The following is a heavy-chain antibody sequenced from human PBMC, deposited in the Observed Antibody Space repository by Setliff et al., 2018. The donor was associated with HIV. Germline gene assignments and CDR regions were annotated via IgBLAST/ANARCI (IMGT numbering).Heavy chain of an antibody. CDR2: IWYDGNKK. J-gene: IGHJ3*02. Sequence: GGSLRLSCTASGFAFSTFAMHWVRQAPGKGLEWVAVIWYDGNKKDYGDSVKGRFTISRDDAENSLFLQMNSLRAEDTAMYYCARVLYISGWYGPVVKALDMWGQGTMVTVSS. CDR3: ARVLYISGWYGPVVKALDM. D-gene: IGHD6-19*01. CDR1: GFAFSTFA. V-gene: IGHV3-33*01.